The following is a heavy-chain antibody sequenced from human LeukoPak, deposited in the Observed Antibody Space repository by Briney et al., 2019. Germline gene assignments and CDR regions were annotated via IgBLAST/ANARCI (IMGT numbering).Heavy chain of an antibody. Sequence: GGSLRLSCAASGFTFSSFAMTWVRQAPGKGLEWVSGFDGNRPNTYYADSAKGRWTISRDNSRNTLYLEMNSLRPEDTAIYYCAKPRTTGLGWAQFDYWGQGSLVTVSS. CDR3: AKPRTTGLGWAQFDY. D-gene: IGHD2-8*02. CDR1: GFTFSSFA. CDR2: FDGNRPNT. J-gene: IGHJ4*02. V-gene: IGHV3-23*01.